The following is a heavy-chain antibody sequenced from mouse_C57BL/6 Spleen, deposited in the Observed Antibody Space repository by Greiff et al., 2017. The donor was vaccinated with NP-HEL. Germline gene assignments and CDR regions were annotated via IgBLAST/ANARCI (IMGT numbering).Heavy chain of an antibody. CDR2: INPGSGGT. CDR1: GYAFTNYL. V-gene: IGHV1-54*01. D-gene: IGHD1-1*01. J-gene: IGHJ2*01. CDR3: ARGIYYYGSSYRYFDY. Sequence: QVQLQQSGAELVRPGTSVKVSCKASGYAFTNYLIEWVKQRPGQGLEWIGVINPGSGGTNYTEKFKGKATLTADKSSSTAYMQLSSLTSEDSAVYFCARGIYYYGSSYRYFDYWGQGTTLTVSS.